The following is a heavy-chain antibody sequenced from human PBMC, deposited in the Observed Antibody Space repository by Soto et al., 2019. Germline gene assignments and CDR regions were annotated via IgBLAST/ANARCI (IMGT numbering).Heavy chain of an antibody. V-gene: IGHV3-33*01. CDR1: GFTFSNYG. D-gene: IGHD4-17*01. J-gene: IGHJ4*02. CDR3: ARDRDPMTTVTEIGC. Sequence: QVQLVESGGGVVQPGRSLRLSCAASGFTFSNYGMHWVRQAPSKGLEWVAVIWYDGSNKYYGDSVKGRFTISRDNSKNTLYLQMNSLRGEDMAVYYCARDRDPMTTVTEIGCWGQGTLVTVSS. CDR2: IWYDGSNK.